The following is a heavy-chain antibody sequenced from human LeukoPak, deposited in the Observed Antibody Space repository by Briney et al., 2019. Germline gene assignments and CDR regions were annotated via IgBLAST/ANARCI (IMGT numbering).Heavy chain of an antibody. J-gene: IGHJ4*02. V-gene: IGHV4-34*01. CDR3: AGSGWYKY. D-gene: IGHD6-19*01. CDR1: GGSFSGYY. CDR2: INHSGST. Sequence: PSETLSLTCAVYGGSFSGYYWSWIRQPPGKGLEWIGEINHSGSTNYNPSLKSRVTISVDTSKNQFSLKLSSVTAADTAVYYCAGSGWYKYWGQGTLVTVSS.